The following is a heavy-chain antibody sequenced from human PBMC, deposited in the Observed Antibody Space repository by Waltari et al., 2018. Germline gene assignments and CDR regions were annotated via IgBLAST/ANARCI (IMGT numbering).Heavy chain of an antibody. CDR2: IYHTGST. Sequence: QLQESGPGLVKPSETLSLNCGVSGYSISSGYYWALVRQSPGKGLEWIGSIYHTGSTSYKPSLRSRVTMSVDTSKNLFSLRLSPVTAADTAVYYCAAEKARYGLDVWGQGTTVTVSS. CDR3: AAEKARYGLDV. V-gene: IGHV4-38-2*01. J-gene: IGHJ6*02. CDR1: GYSISSGYY.